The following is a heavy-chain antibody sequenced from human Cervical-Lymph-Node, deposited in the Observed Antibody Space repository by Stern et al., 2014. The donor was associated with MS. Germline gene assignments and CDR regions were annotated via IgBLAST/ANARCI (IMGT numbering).Heavy chain of an antibody. D-gene: IGHD3-22*01. CDR2: LSWNTGSI. V-gene: IGHV3-9*01. J-gene: IGHJ4*02. CDR3: AKGGSSGYATYYFDY. Sequence: EEQLVESGGGLVQPGRSLRLSCAASGFTFDDYAMHWVRQAPGKGLEWVSGLSWNTGSIVYADSVKGRFTISRDNAKNSLYLQMNSLRSEDTAFYFCAKGGSSGYATYYFDYWGQGSLVTVSS. CDR1: GFTFDDYA.